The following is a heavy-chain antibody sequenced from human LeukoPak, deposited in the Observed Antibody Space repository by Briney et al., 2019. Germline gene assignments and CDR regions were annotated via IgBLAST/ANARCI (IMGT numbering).Heavy chain of an antibody. Sequence: GGSLRLSCAASGFTFSSYAMHWVRQASGKGLEWVAVISYDGSNKYYADSVKGRFTISRDNSKNTLYLQMNSLRAEDTAVYYCARFIAAAFNWFDPWGQGTLVTVSS. CDR3: ARFIAAAFNWFDP. D-gene: IGHD6-13*01. CDR2: ISYDGSNK. CDR1: GFTFSSYA. J-gene: IGHJ5*02. V-gene: IGHV3-30-3*01.